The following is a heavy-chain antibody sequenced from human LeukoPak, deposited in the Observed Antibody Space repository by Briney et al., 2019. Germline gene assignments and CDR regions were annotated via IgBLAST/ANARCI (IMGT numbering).Heavy chain of an antibody. Sequence: GASVKVSCKASGGTFSSYAISWVRQAPGQGLEWMGWINTNTGNPTYAQGFTGRFVFSLDTSVSTAYLQICSLKAEDTAVYYCARGGPNDAFDIWGQGTMVTVSS. CDR1: GGTFSSYA. J-gene: IGHJ3*02. CDR2: INTNTGNP. CDR3: ARGGPNDAFDI. V-gene: IGHV7-4-1*01.